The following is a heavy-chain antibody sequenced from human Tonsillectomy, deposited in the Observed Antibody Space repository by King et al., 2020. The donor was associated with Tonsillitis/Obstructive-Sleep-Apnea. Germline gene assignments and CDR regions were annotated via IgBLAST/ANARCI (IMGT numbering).Heavy chain of an antibody. CDR3: ARGGYCSSTSCYRRWFDP. CDR2: INHSGST. J-gene: IGHJ5*02. CDR1: GGSFSGYY. V-gene: IGHV4-34*01. D-gene: IGHD2-2*01. Sequence: VQLQQWGAGLLKPSETLSLTCAVYGGSFSGYYWSWIRQPPVKGLEWIGEINHSGSTNYNPSLKSRVTISVDTSKNNFSLKLSSVTAADTSVYYCARGGYCSSTSCYRRWFDPWGQGSLVTVSS.